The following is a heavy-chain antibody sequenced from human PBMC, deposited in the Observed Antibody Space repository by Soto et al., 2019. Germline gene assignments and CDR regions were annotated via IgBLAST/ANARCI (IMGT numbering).Heavy chain of an antibody. CDR2: IYWDDTK. Sequence: QITLKESGPTLVQPKQTLTLTCTFSGFSLTTDRVGVGWIRQPPGEALEWLAVIYWDDTKTYRPSLESRLTITKDTSKNQVALTMTIMDSVDTATYYCAHAYGGRSLYWGQGTLVTVSS. D-gene: IGHD1-26*01. CDR1: GFSLTTDRVG. CDR3: AHAYGGRSLY. V-gene: IGHV2-5*02. J-gene: IGHJ4*02.